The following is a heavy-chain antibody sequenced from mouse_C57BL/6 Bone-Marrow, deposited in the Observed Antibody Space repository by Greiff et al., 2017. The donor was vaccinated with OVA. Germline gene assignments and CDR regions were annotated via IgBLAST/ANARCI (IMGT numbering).Heavy chain of an antibody. J-gene: IGHJ3*01. Sequence: VKLQESGAELARPGASVKLSCKASGYTFTSYWIQWVKQRPGQGLEWIGEIDPSDGYTNYNQKFKGKATVTVDTSSSTANMQLSSLTSEDSAVYYCAGWEFAYWGQGTLVTVSA. D-gene: IGHD4-1*01. CDR2: IDPSDGYT. CDR3: AGWEFAY. V-gene: IGHV1-50*01. CDR1: GYTFTSYW.